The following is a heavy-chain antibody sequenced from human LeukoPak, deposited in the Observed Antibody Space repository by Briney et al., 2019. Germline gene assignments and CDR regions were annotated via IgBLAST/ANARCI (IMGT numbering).Heavy chain of an antibody. CDR1: GFTFSSYS. V-gene: IGHV3-21*01. CDR3: AKGGSRSSSSGAFDI. J-gene: IGHJ3*02. CDR2: ISSSSSYI. D-gene: IGHD6-6*01. Sequence: GGSLRLSCAASGFTFSSYSMNWVRQAPGKGLEWVSSISSSSSYIYYAGSVKGRFTISRDNAKNSLYLQMNSLRAEDTAVYYCAKGGSRSSSSGAFDIWGQGTMVTVSS.